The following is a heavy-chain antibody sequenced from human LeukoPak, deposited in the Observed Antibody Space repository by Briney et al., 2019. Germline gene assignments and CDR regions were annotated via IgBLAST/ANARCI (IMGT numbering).Heavy chain of an antibody. CDR3: ARVFRAFDI. J-gene: IGHJ3*02. CDR2: IKQDGSEK. D-gene: IGHD3-9*01. V-gene: IGHV3-7*03. CDR1: GFTFSSYW. Sequence: GGSLRLSCTASGFTFSSYWMNWVRQAPGKGLEWVANIKQDGSEKYYVDSVKGRFTISRDNAKNSPYLQMNSLRAEDTAVYYCARVFRAFDIWGQGTMVTVSS.